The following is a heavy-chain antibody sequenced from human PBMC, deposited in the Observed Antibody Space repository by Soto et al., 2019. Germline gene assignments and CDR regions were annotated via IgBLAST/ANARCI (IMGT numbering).Heavy chain of an antibody. Sequence: GGSLRLSCAASGFTFSSYGMHWVRQAPGKGLEWVAVISYDGSNKYYADSVKGRFTISRDNSKNTLYLQMNSLRAEDTAVYYCAKSRPVAGMFDYWGQGTLVTVSS. CDR3: AKSRPVAGMFDY. CDR1: GFTFSSYG. J-gene: IGHJ4*02. D-gene: IGHD6-19*01. V-gene: IGHV3-30*18. CDR2: ISYDGSNK.